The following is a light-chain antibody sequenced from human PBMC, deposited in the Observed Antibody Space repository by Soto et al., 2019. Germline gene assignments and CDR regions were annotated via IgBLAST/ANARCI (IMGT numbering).Light chain of an antibody. V-gene: IGLV2-14*01. CDR1: SSDIGASNY. J-gene: IGLJ3*02. CDR2: EVS. Sequence: QSVLTQPASVSGSPGQSITVSCTGTSSDIGASNYVSWYQQHPGKAHKLIISEVSNRPSGVSNRFSGSKSGSTASLAISGLQAEDEADYYCTSYTSSTTWVFGGGTQLTVL. CDR3: TSYTSSTTWV.